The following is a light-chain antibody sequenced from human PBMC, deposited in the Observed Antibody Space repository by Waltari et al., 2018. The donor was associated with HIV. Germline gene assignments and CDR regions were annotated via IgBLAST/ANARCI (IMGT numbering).Light chain of an antibody. CDR3: QQRSNWPIT. CDR2: AAS. Sequence: EIVLTQSPATLSLSPGERATLSCRASQSVRNYLAWYQQKPGKAPRLLIYAASSRATGIPARFSGSGSGTDFTLTISSLEPGDFAVYYCQQRSNWPITFGQGTRLEIK. J-gene: IGKJ5*01. CDR1: QSVRNY. V-gene: IGKV3-11*01.